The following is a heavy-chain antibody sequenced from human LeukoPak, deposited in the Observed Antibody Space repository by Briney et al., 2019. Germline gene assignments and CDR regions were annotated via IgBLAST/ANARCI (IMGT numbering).Heavy chain of an antibody. CDR1: GFTVSSNS. J-gene: IGHJ4*02. CDR3: ARDYTGTFDY. V-gene: IGHV3-53*01. Sequence: GGSLRLSCTVSGFTVSSNSMSWVRQAPGKGLEWVSFIFSSTHYSDSVKGRFTISRDNSKNTLYLQMNSLRAEDTAVYYCARDYTGTFDYWGQGTLVTVSS. CDR2: IFSST. D-gene: IGHD2-8*02.